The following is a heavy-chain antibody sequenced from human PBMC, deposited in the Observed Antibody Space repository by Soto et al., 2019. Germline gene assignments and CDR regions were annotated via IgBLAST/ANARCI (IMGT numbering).Heavy chain of an antibody. CDR3: ARGYCGSIGCSHYFDF. CDR2: INPTTGGT. V-gene: IGHV1-2*02. D-gene: IGHD2-2*01. CDR1: GYTFTGNY. J-gene: IGHJ4*02. Sequence: GASVKVSCKASGYTFTGNYMHWVRQAPGQGLEWMALINPTTGGTNYAQKFQGRVTMTWDTSISTAYMELTRLTSDDTAIYYCARGYCGSIGCSHYFDFWGQGTLVTVSS.